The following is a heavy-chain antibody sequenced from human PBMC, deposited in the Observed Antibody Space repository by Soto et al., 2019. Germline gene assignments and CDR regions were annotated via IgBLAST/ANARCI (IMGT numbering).Heavy chain of an antibody. CDR1: GFTFSSYV. CDR2: ISYDGSYK. D-gene: IGHD3-10*01. Sequence: PGGSLRLSCAASGFTFSSYVMHWVRQAPGKGLEWVAVISYDGSYKYYADSVKGRFTISRDNSKHTLYLQMSSLRVEDTAVYYCASTGRFYVGFYYYGMDVWGQGTTVTVSS. V-gene: IGHV3-30*03. CDR3: ASTGRFYVGFYYYGMDV. J-gene: IGHJ6*02.